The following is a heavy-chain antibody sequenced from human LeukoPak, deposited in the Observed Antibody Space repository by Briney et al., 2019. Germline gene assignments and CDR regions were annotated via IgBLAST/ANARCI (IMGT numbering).Heavy chain of an antibody. CDR1: GFSFSSYA. V-gene: IGHV3-64D*06. J-gene: IGHJ4*02. Sequence: GGSLRLSCSASGFSFSSYAMNWVRQAPGKGLEYVSAIISNGGSTYYADSVKGRFTISRDNSKNTLYLQMSSLRAEDTAVYYCVKGVRRYYYDSSGYPIDYWGQGTPVTVSS. CDR3: VKGVRRYYYDSSGYPIDY. CDR2: IISNGGST. D-gene: IGHD3-22*01.